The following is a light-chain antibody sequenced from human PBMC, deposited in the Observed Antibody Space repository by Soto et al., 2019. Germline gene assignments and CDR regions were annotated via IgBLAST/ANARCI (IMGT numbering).Light chain of an antibody. CDR2: EVS. Sequence: SALTQPASVSGSPGQSITISCTGTSSDVGGYNYVSWYQQHPGKAPKLMIFEVSNRPSGVSNRFSGSKSGNTASLTISGLRTEDEAEYYCSSYTSNNSFYVFGTGTKVTVL. V-gene: IGLV2-14*01. CDR3: SSYTSNNSFYV. J-gene: IGLJ1*01. CDR1: SSDVGGYNY.